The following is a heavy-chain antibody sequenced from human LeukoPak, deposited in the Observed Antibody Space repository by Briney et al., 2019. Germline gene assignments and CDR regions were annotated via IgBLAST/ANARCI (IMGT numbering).Heavy chain of an antibody. CDR3: AREVGIPFYFDY. Sequence: PGRSLRLSCAASGFTFSSYGMHWVRQAPGKGLEWVAVIWYDGSNKYYADSVKGRFTISRDNSKNTPYLQMNSLRAEDTAVYYCAREVGIPFYFDYWGQGTLVTVSS. CDR2: IWYDGSNK. D-gene: IGHD2-21*01. CDR1: GFTFSSYG. V-gene: IGHV3-33*01. J-gene: IGHJ4*02.